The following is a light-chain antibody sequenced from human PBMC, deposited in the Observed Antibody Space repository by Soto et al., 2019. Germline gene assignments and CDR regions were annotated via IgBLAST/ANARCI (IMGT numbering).Light chain of an antibody. CDR1: QNVSSNL. J-gene: IGKJ4*01. CDR3: QQYGCSPLT. Sequence: LSQSQRTRSLSRGGRAAVSCRVSQNVSSNLLSWYQQHPGQPPRLLIYAASSRATGIPDRFSGSGSGTDFTLTISRLEPEDFAVYYCQQYGCSPLTFGEGTKVDIK. V-gene: IGKV3-20*01. CDR2: AAS.